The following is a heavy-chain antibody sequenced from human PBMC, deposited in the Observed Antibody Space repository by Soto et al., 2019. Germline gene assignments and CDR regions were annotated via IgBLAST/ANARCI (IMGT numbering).Heavy chain of an antibody. J-gene: IGHJ3*02. CDR2: IYYSGST. D-gene: IGHD6-6*01. CDR1: GGSISSSSYY. V-gene: IGHV4-39*01. Sequence: SETLSLTCTVSGGSISSSSYYWGWIRQPPGKGLEWIGSIYYSGSTYYNPSLKSRVTISVDTSKNQFSLKLSSVTAADTAVYYCARHQQLATNDAFDIWGQGTMVTVSS. CDR3: ARHQQLATNDAFDI.